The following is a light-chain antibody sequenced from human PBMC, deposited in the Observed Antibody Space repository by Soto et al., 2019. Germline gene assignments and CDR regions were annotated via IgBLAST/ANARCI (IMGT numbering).Light chain of an antibody. Sequence: EIVVAKSPAAVSSIPDDRVSLSCRASLGISINLAWYQQRPGQAPRLLIYGASTRATGVPTRFSGSGSGTEFTLTISSLQSEDLAVYHCPQYNKRPQTSCQGANVDIK. CDR1: LGISIN. CDR2: GAS. CDR3: PQYNKRPQT. V-gene: IGKV3-15*01. J-gene: IGKJ1*01.